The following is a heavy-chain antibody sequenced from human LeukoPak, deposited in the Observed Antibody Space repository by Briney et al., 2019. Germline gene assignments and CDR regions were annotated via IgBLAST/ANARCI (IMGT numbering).Heavy chain of an antibody. D-gene: IGHD1-26*01. J-gene: IGHJ4*02. V-gene: IGHV4-4*07. CDR1: GGSISNYY. Sequence: SETLSFTCTVSGGSISNYYWSWIRQPAGKGLEWIGRIYTSGSTNYNPSLKSRVTMSVDTSKNQFSLKLSSVTAADTAVYYCARIGGRYYEYYFDYWGQGTLVTVSS. CDR2: IYTSGST. CDR3: ARIGGRYYEYYFDY.